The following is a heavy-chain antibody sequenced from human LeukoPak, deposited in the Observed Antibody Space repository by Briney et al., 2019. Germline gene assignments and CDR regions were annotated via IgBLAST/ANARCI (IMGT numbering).Heavy chain of an antibody. Sequence: SVKVSCKASGGTFSSYAISWVRQAPAQGLEWMGGIIPIFGTANYAQKFQGRVTITADKSTSTAYMELSSLRSEDTAVYYCAREELNYYGSGSSDFDDWGQGTLVTVSS. J-gene: IGHJ4*02. CDR2: IIPIFGTA. CDR3: AREELNYYGSGSSDFDD. V-gene: IGHV1-69*06. D-gene: IGHD3-10*01. CDR1: GGTFSSYA.